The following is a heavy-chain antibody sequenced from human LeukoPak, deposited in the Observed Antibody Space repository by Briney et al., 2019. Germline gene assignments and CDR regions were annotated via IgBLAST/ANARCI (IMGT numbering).Heavy chain of an antibody. V-gene: IGHV3-7*01. CDR2: IKQDGSET. D-gene: IGHD3-10*01. J-gene: IGHJ4*02. CDR1: GFTFSSYW. Sequence: GGSLRLSCAASGFTFSSYWMSWVRQAPGKGLEWVGNIKQDGSETYYVDSVRGRYTISRDNAKNSLYLLTNSLRAEDTAVYYCARERASESYYKAPPFDLWGQGTLVTVSS. CDR3: ARERASESYYKAPPFDL.